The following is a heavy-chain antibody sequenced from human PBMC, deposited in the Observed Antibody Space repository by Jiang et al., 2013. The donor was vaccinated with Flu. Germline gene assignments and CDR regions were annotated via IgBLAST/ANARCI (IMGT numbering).Heavy chain of an antibody. D-gene: IGHD2-2*01. CDR1: GGTFSSYA. CDR2: IIPIFGTA. CDR3: ARDDPYCSSTSCYWGGGNWFDP. V-gene: IGHV1-69*01. J-gene: IGHJ5*02. Sequence: AEVKKPGSSVKVSCKASGGTFSSYAISWVRQAPGQGLEWMGGIIPIFGTANYAQKFQGRVTITADESTSTAYMELSSLRSEDTAVYYCARDDPYCSSTSCYWGGGNWFDPWGQGTLVTVSS.